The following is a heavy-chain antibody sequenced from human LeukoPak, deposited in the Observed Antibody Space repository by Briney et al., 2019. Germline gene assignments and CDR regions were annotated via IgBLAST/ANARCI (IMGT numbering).Heavy chain of an antibody. V-gene: IGHV1-18*01. Sequence: ASVKVSCKASGYTFTNYGISWVRQAPGQGLEWMRWINTYNGDTNYAHNLQGRVTMTTDTSTSTAYMELRSLRSDDTALYYCARDTSCGSSTCYGDYWGQGTLVIVSS. J-gene: IGHJ4*02. D-gene: IGHD2-2*01. CDR1: GYTFTNYG. CDR3: ARDTSCGSSTCYGDY. CDR2: INTYNGDT.